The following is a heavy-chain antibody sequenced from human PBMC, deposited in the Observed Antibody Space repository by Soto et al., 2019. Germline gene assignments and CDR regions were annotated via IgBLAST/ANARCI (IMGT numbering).Heavy chain of an antibody. Sequence: GGSLRLSCAASGFTFSRYAMSWVRQAPGKGLEWVSAISGSGGSTYYADSVKGRFTISRDNSKNTLYLQMNILRVEDTAVYYCAKDLSAYYDFRDAFDIWGQVTMVTVSS. CDR1: GFTFSRYA. CDR2: ISGSGGST. V-gene: IGHV3-23*01. D-gene: IGHD3-3*01. J-gene: IGHJ3*02. CDR3: AKDLSAYYDFRDAFDI.